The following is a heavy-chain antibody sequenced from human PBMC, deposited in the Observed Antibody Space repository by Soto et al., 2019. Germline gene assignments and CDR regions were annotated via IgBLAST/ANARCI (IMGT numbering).Heavy chain of an antibody. Sequence: GGSLRLSCAASGFTFSSYAMNWVRQAPGKGLEWVSGIRDNGGRTYYADSVKGRFTISRDNSKKTLYLQMDSLRAEDTAVYYCSYYGSSDYGYHCFDPWGQGTLVTVSS. CDR1: GFTFSSYA. V-gene: IGHV3-23*01. CDR3: SYYGSSDYGYHCFDP. D-gene: IGHD3-22*01. CDR2: IRDNGGRT. J-gene: IGHJ5*02.